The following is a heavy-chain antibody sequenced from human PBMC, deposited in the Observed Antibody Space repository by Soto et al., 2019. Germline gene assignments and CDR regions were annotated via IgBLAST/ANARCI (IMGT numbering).Heavy chain of an antibody. D-gene: IGHD1-7*01. J-gene: IGHJ4*02. CDR3: VRAARSGTTHFDY. V-gene: IGHV3-72*01. Sequence: EVQLVESGGVLVQPGGSLRLSCVASGLTFSDQYMDWVRQAPGKGLEWVGRSRNKAKSYTTDYAASVKGTFTISRDDSKSSVYLQMNSRETEDTAVYYCVRAARSGTTHFDYWGQGTLVTVSS. CDR1: GLTFSDQY. CDR2: SRNKAKSYTT.